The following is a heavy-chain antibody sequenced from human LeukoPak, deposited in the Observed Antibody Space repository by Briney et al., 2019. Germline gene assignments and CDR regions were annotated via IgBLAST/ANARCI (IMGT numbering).Heavy chain of an antibody. V-gene: IGHV3-66*01. CDR2: LYAGGST. J-gene: IGHJ4*02. Sequence: GGSLRLSCTASGFTMSGIHMNWVRQAPGKGLDWVSGLYAGGSTYYAGSVTGRFTISRDDSKNTLYLQMNSLRAEDTAVYYCARDGGTYSSSWYGDYWGQGTLVTVSS. D-gene: IGHD6-13*01. CDR3: ARDGGTYSSSWYGDY. CDR1: GFTMSGIH.